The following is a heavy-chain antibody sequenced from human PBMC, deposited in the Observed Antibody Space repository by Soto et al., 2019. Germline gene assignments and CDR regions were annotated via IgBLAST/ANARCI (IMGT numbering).Heavy chain of an antibody. CDR2: VYTGGTT. J-gene: IGHJ6*02. V-gene: IGHV3-66*01. Sequence: EVQLVESGGGLVQPGGSLRLSCAASGFIVSSNYMSWVRQAPGMGLEWVSGVYTGGTTYYADSVKGRFSISRDSSKNTLYLQMNSLGVEDTVVYYCARGSSGWSHFGMDVWGQGTTVTVSS. CDR3: ARGSSGWSHFGMDV. D-gene: IGHD6-19*01. CDR1: GFIVSSNY.